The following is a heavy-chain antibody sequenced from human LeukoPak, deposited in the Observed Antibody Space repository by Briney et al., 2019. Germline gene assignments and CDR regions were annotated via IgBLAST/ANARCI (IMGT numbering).Heavy chain of an antibody. Sequence: PGGSLRLSCAASGFTFSSYSMNWVRQAPGKGLEWVSFIRSSSSYIYYADSVKGRFTISRDNAKNSLYLQMNSLRAEDTAVYYCARDYQWSLDYWGQGTLVTVSS. D-gene: IGHD2-15*01. CDR2: IRSSSSYI. J-gene: IGHJ4*02. CDR3: ARDYQWSLDY. CDR1: GFTFSSYS. V-gene: IGHV3-21*01.